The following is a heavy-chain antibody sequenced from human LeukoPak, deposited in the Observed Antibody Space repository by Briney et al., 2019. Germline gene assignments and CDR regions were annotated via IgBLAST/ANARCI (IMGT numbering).Heavy chain of an antibody. Sequence: GGSLRLSCAASGFTFSSYWVHWVRQAPGKGLVWVSRINPDGSSTSYADSVKGRFTISRDNAKNTVYLQMNSLRAEDTAVYYCARATAVAFDSWGQGTLVTVSS. V-gene: IGHV3-74*01. D-gene: IGHD6-19*01. CDR1: GFTFSSYW. CDR3: ARATAVAFDS. CDR2: INPDGSST. J-gene: IGHJ4*02.